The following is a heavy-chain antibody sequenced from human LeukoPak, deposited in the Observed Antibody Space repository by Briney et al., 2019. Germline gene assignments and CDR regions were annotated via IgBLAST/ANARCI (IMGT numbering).Heavy chain of an antibody. CDR1: GFTFSNAW. D-gene: IGHD1-26*01. J-gene: IGHJ4*02. CDR2: ISSSSSYI. V-gene: IGHV3-21*01. Sequence: GGSLRLSCAASGFTFSNAWMSWVRQAPGKGLEWVSSISSSSSYIYYADSVKGRFTISRDNAKNSLYLQMNSLRAEDTAVYYCARASGSYSGYFDYWGQGTLVTVSS. CDR3: ARASGSYSGYFDY.